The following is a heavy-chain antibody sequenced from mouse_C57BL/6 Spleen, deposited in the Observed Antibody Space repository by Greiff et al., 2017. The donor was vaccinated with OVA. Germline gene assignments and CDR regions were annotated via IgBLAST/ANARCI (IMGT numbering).Heavy chain of an antibody. J-gene: IGHJ4*01. D-gene: IGHD2-4*01. CDR3: ARHYDYDYAMDY. CDR2: ISSGGSYT. Sequence: DVKLQESGGDLVKPGGSLKLSCAASGFTFSSYGMSWVRQTPDKRLEWVATISSGGSYTYYPDSVKGRFTISRDNAKNTLYLQMSSLKSEDTAMYYCARHYDYDYAMDYWGQGTSVTVSS. CDR1: GFTFSSYG. V-gene: IGHV5-6*02.